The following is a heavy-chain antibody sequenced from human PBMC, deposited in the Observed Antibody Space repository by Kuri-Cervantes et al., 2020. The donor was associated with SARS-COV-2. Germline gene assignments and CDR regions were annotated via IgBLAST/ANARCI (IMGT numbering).Heavy chain of an antibody. V-gene: IGHV4-30-4*08. CDR2: IYYSGST. J-gene: IGHJ4*02. CDR1: GYSISSGYY. Sequence: SETLSLTCAVSGYSISSGYYWGWIRQPPGKGLEWIGYIYYSGSTYYNPSLKSRVTISVDTSKNQFSLKLSSVTAADTAVYYCARRESSRAFDYWGQGTLVTVSS. D-gene: IGHD6-6*01. CDR3: ARRESSRAFDY.